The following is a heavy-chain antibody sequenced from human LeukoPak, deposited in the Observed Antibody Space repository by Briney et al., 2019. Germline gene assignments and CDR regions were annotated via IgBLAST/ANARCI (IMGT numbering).Heavy chain of an antibody. Sequence: ASVKVSCKASGYIFTNYYMHWVRQAPGQGLEWMGIINPSGGGTSYAQKFQGRVTMTRDTSTSTVYMELSSLRSEDTAVYYCARGDYDSRGYKPYDYWGQGTLVTVSS. CDR1: GYIFTNYY. D-gene: IGHD3-22*01. CDR2: INPSGGGT. V-gene: IGHV1-46*01. CDR3: ARGDYDSRGYKPYDY. J-gene: IGHJ4*02.